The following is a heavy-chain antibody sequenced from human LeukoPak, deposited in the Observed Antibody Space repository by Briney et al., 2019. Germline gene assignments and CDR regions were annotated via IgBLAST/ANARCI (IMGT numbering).Heavy chain of an antibody. V-gene: IGHV3-7*01. CDR1: GFTFSSYW. J-gene: IGHJ4*02. Sequence: GGSLRLSCAASGFTFSSYWMTWVRQAPGEGLEWVANLRTDGSAPHYLDSVKGRFTISRDNAKNSLYLQMNSVRVEDTAVYYCARDKDYTIDYWGQGTLVTVSS. CDR3: ARDKDYTIDY. CDR2: LRTDGSAP. D-gene: IGHD2-2*02.